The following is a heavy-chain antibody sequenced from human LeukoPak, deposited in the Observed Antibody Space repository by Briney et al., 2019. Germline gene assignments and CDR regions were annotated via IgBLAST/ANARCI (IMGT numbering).Heavy chain of an antibody. Sequence: GGSLRLSCAASGFTFSSYAMSWVRQAPGKGLEWVSAISGSGGSTYYADSVKGRFTISRYNSKNTLYLQMNSLRAEDTAVYYCAKGDDVLLWFGELFGWGYFDYWGQGTLVTVSS. J-gene: IGHJ4*02. CDR3: AKGDDVLLWFGELFGWGYFDY. CDR1: GFTFSSYA. D-gene: IGHD3-10*01. V-gene: IGHV3-23*01. CDR2: ISGSGGST.